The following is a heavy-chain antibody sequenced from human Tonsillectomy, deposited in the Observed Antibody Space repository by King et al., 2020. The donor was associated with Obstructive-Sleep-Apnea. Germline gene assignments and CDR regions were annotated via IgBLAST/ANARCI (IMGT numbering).Heavy chain of an antibody. Sequence: VQLVESGGGVVQPGRSLRLSCAASGFTFSSYAMHWVRQAPGKGLEWVAVISYDGSNKYYADSVKGRFTISRDNSKNTLYLQINSLRAEDTAGYYCAGDTESGSYLLLDYWGQGTLVTVSS. CDR1: GFTFSSYA. J-gene: IGHJ4*02. V-gene: IGHV3-30*04. CDR3: AGDTESGSYLLLDY. CDR2: ISYDGSNK. D-gene: IGHD1-26*01.